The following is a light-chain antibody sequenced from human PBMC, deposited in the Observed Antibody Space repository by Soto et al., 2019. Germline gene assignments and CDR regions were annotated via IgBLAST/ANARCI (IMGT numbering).Light chain of an antibody. J-gene: IGLJ1*01. CDR2: EVN. CDR1: SSDIGAYDY. Sequence: QSALTQPASLSGSPGQSITISCTGTSSDIGAYDYVSWFQQHPGKAPKLMISEVNNRPSGVSNRFSGSKSGNTAYLTISGLQVEDEAAYFCFSFTTTSPHVFGTGTKVTVL. CDR3: FSFTTTSPHV. V-gene: IGLV2-14*01.